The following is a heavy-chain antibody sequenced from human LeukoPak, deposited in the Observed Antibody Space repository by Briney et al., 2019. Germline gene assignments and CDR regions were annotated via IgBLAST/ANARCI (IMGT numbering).Heavy chain of an antibody. Sequence: PGGSLRLSCAASGFTFSIYWMSWFRQAPGKGLEWVAHIKKDGSEKYYVDSVKGRFTISRDNAKNSLYLQMNSLRAEDTAVYYCARDGGWGSGSYYKIFNYWGQGTLVTVSS. CDR2: IKKDGSEK. J-gene: IGHJ4*02. V-gene: IGHV3-7*01. CDR1: GFTFSIYW. CDR3: ARDGGWGSGSYYKIFNY. D-gene: IGHD3-10*01.